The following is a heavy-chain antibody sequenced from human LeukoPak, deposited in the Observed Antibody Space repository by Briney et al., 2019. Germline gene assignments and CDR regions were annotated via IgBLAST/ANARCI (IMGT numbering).Heavy chain of an antibody. J-gene: IGHJ3*02. CDR3: ASLESAYYDSSGYYYGYAFDI. CDR1: GGSISSSNW. V-gene: IGHV4-4*02. Sequence: PSETLSLTCAVSGGSISSSNWWSWVRQPPGKGLEWIGEIYHSGSTNYNSSLKSRVTISVDKSKNQFSLKLSSVTAADTAVYYCASLESAYYDSSGYYYGYAFDIWGQGTMVTVSS. CDR2: IYHSGST. D-gene: IGHD3-22*01.